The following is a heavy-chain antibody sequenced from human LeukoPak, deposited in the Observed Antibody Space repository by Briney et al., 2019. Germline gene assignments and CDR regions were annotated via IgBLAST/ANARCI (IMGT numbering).Heavy chain of an antibody. J-gene: IGHJ4*02. CDR2: ISYDGSNK. Sequence: AGGSLRLSCAASGFTFSSYGMHWVRQAPGKGLEWVAIISYDGSNKYYADSVKGRFTISRDNSKNTLYLQMNSLRAEDTAVYYCARVPPRSSDPFDYWGQGTWSPSPQ. CDR1: GFTFSSYG. CDR3: ARVPPRSSDPFDY. D-gene: IGHD6-19*01. V-gene: IGHV3-30*03.